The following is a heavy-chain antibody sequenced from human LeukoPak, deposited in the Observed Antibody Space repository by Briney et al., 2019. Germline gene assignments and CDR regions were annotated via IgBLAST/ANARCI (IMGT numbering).Heavy chain of an antibody. CDR3: ATERPSVRGVIHDASDI. V-gene: IGHV4-59*01. D-gene: IGHD3-10*01. CDR1: GGSISSYF. Sequence: SETLSLTCTVSGGSISSYFWSWIRQTPGKGLEWIGYIYYSGSTNYNPSLKSRVTISVDTSKNQFSLKLTSVTAADTAVYYCATERPSVRGVIHDASDIWGQGTMVIVSS. J-gene: IGHJ3*02. CDR2: IYYSGST.